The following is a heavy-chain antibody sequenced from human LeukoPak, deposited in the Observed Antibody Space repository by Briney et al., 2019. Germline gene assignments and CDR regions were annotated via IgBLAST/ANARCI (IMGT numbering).Heavy chain of an antibody. CDR1: GGSLNGHY. Sequence: SETLSLTCAVYGGSLNGHYWSWIRQPPVKGLEWIGEGSESGGTKFNPSLKSRVTISADTYKNQFSLKLNSVTAADTAVYYCAKNGQSGFSFDPWGQGTLVTVSS. CDR3: AKNGQSGFSFDP. V-gene: IGHV4-34*01. J-gene: IGHJ5*02. D-gene: IGHD3-3*01. CDR2: GSESGGT.